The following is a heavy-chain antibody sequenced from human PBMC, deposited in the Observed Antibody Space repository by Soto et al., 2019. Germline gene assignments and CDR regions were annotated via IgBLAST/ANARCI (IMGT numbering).Heavy chain of an antibody. CDR1: GGSVSSGSYY. CDR3: ARDRTNGVRRGEAGMDV. D-gene: IGHD2-8*01. V-gene: IGHV4-61*01. CDR2: IHYSGST. Sequence: SETLSLTCTVSGGSVSSGSYYWSWIRQPPGKGLEWIGYIHYSGSTNYNPSLKSRVTISVDTSKNQFSLKLSSVTAADTAVYYCARDRTNGVRRGEAGMDVWGQGTTLTVSS. J-gene: IGHJ6*02.